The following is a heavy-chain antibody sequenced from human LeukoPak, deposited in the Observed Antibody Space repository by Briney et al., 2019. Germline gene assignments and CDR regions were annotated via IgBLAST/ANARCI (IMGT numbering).Heavy chain of an antibody. V-gene: IGHV3-21*01. CDR2: ISSSSSYI. J-gene: IGHJ4*02. CDR3: ARKGAVAGTLDY. D-gene: IGHD6-19*01. Sequence: GGSLRLSCAASGFTFSSYSMNWVRQAPGKGLEWVSSISSSSSYIYYADSVKGRFTISRDNAKNSMYLQMNRLRAEDTAVYYCARKGAVAGTLDYWGQGTLVTVSS. CDR1: GFTFSSYS.